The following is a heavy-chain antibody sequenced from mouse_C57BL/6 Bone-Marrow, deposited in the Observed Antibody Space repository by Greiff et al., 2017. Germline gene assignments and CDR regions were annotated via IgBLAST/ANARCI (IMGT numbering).Heavy chain of an antibody. J-gene: IGHJ3*01. CDR1: GFNIKDYY. CDR2: IDPEDGET. V-gene: IGHV14-2*01. D-gene: IGHD2-3*01. Sequence: VQLQQSGAELVKPGASVKLSCTASGFNIKDYYMHWVKQRTEQGLEWIGRIDPEDGETKYAPKFPGKATITADTSSNTAYLQLSSLTSEDTAVYYGALDGYYVGFAYWGQGTLVTVSA. CDR3: ALDGYYVGFAY.